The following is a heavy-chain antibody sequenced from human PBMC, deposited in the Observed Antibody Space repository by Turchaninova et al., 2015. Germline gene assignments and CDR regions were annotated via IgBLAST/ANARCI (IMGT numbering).Heavy chain of an antibody. CDR3: AKDGDNWAFDY. V-gene: IGHV3-30*02. Sequence: QVPLVESGGGVVQPGGSLRLSCAAYGFPFRSYGMHWVRQAPGKGLGWVAFIRYEGRNKDDADSVKGRFTIARDNSKNTLYLQMDSLRAEDTAVYYCAKDGDNWAFDYWGQGTLVTVSS. CDR2: IRYEGRNK. J-gene: IGHJ4*02. D-gene: IGHD1-20*01. CDR1: GFPFRSYG.